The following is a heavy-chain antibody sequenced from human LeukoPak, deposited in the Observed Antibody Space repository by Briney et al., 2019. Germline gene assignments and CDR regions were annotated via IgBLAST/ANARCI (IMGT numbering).Heavy chain of an antibody. CDR2: INRDGGET. V-gene: IGHV3-7*03. J-gene: IGHJ3*01. Sequence: GGSLRLSCAASGFTFSAYGMHWVRQAPGKGLEWVANINRDGGETYCVDSVEGRLTISRDNAKNSLSLQMNSLRAEDTAVYYCARGSSNGFDVWGQGTMVTVSA. CDR3: ARGSSNGFDV. D-gene: IGHD3-10*01. CDR1: GFTFSAYG.